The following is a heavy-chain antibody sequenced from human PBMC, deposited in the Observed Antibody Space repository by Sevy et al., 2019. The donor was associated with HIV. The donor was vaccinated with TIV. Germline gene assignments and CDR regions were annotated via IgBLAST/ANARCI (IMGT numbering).Heavy chain of an antibody. CDR3: AKVTSSSSWYRPFDY. CDR1: GFTFSSYA. V-gene: IGHV3-23*01. J-gene: IGHJ4*02. Sequence: GGSLRLSCASSGFTFSSYAMSWVRQTPGKGLEWVSAIRGSGGSTYYADSVKGRFTISRDNSKNTLYLQMNSLRAEDTAVYYCAKVTSSSSWYRPFDYWGQGTLVTVSS. CDR2: IRGSGGST. D-gene: IGHD6-13*01.